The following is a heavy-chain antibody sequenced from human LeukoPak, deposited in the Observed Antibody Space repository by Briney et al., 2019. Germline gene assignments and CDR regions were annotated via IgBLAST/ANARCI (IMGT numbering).Heavy chain of an antibody. D-gene: IGHD5-24*01. V-gene: IGHV1-69*04. CDR2: IIPILGIA. Sequence: SVKVSCKASGGTFSSYAISWVRQAPGQGLEWMGRIIPILGIANYAQKFQGRVTITADKSTSTAYMELSSLRSEDTAVYYRARVDGYNTLPLWGQGTLVTVSS. J-gene: IGHJ4*02. CDR3: ARVDGYNTLPL. CDR1: GGTFSSYA.